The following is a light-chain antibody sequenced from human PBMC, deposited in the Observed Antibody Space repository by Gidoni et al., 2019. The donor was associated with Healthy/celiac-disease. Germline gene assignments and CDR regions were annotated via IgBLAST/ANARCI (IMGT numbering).Light chain of an antibody. CDR2: GAS. V-gene: IGKV3-15*01. CDR1: QSVSSN. Sequence: EIVMTQSPATLSVSPGERATLSCRASQSVSSNLAWYHQKPGQAPRLLIYGASTRATGIPARFSGSGSGTEFTLTISSLQSEDFAVYFCQQYNNWPLGFXGXTKVXIK. CDR3: QQYNNWPLG. J-gene: IGKJ4*01.